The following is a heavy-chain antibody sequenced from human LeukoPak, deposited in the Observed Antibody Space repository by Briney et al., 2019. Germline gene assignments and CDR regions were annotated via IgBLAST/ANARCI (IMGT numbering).Heavy chain of an antibody. V-gene: IGHV3-48*03. CDR2: ISSSGSTI. Sequence: GGSLRLSCAASGFTFSSYEMNWVRQAPGKGRKGFSYISSSGSTIYYADSVKGRFTISRDNAKNSLYLQMDSLRAEDTAVYYCAGDGYDSGTDVWGQGTTVTVSS. J-gene: IGHJ6*02. D-gene: IGHD3-22*01. CDR1: GFTFSSYE. CDR3: AGDGYDSGTDV.